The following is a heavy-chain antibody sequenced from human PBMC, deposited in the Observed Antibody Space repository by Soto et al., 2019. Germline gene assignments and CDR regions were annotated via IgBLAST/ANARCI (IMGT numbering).Heavy chain of an antibody. V-gene: IGHV4-30-2*01. CDR3: ARASTTVTTNWFDP. J-gene: IGHJ5*02. CDR1: GGSISSGGYS. Sequence: ASETLSLTCAVSGGSISSGGYSWSWIRQPPGKGLEWIGYIYHSGSTYYNPSLKSRVTISVDRSKNQFSLKLSSVTAADTAVYYCARASTTVTTNWFDPWVQGTLVTVSS. D-gene: IGHD4-17*01. CDR2: IYHSGST.